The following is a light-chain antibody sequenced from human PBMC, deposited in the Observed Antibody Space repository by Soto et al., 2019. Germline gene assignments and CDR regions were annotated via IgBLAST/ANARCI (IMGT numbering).Light chain of an antibody. CDR3: QQYNDWPPADT. CDR1: RSVTTN. V-gene: IGKV3-15*01. CDR2: GAS. Sequence: EIVMTQSPATLSVSPGERVTLSCRASRSVTTNLAWYQQKPGQAPRLLIYGASTRASGIPGRFSGSRSGIQFTLTISSVQSEDFAVYHCQQYNDWPPADTFGQGTKLEIK. J-gene: IGKJ2*01.